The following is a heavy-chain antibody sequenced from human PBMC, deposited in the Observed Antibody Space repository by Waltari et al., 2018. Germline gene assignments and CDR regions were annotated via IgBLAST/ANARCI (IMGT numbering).Heavy chain of an antibody. D-gene: IGHD3-22*01. V-gene: IGHV4-39*01. Sequence: QLQLQESGPGLVKPSETLSLTCTVSGGSISSSSYYWGWIRHPPGKGLEWIGSIYYSGSTYYNPSLKSRVTISVDTSKNQFSLKLSSVTAADTAVYYCARLPYYYDSSGYFFDYWGQGTLVTVSS. J-gene: IGHJ4*02. CDR1: GGSISSSSYY. CDR3: ARLPYYYDSSGYFFDY. CDR2: IYYSGST.